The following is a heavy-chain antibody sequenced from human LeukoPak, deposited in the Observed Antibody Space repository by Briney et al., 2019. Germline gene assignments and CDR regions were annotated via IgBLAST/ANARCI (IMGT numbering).Heavy chain of an antibody. D-gene: IGHD3-9*01. CDR2: IYPGDSET. CDR3: ARHKESSYDMAFDP. Sequence: GESLKISCKGSGYSFTNYWIGWVRQMPGKGLEGMGIIYPGDSETRYSPSFQGQVTISADKSISTAYLQWSSLKASDTAMYYCARHKESSYDMAFDPWGQGTLVTVSS. V-gene: IGHV5-51*01. CDR1: GYSFTNYW. J-gene: IGHJ5*02.